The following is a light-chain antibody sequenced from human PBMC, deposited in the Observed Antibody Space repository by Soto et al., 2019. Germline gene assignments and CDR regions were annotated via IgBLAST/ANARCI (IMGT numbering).Light chain of an antibody. V-gene: IGKV3-20*01. Sequence: EIVLTQSPGTLSLSPGERATLSCRASQSVSSSYLAWYQQKPGQAPRLLIYGASSRATGIPDRFSGSGYGTDFTLNISRLEPEDFAVYYCQHFGSLVLTFGGGTKVDIK. CDR3: QHFGSLVLT. CDR1: QSVSSSY. CDR2: GAS. J-gene: IGKJ4*01.